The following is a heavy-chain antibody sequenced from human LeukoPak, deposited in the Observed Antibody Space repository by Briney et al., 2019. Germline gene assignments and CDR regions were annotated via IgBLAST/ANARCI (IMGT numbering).Heavy chain of an antibody. CDR2: IIPIFGTA. Sequence: GASVKVSCKGSGGTFSSYAISWVRQAPGQGLEWMGGIIPIFGTANYAQKFQGRVTITADGSTSTAYMELSSLRSEDTAVYYCARGSRRETYYYYYYMDVWGKGTTVTVSS. V-gene: IGHV1-69*13. CDR1: GGTFSSYA. J-gene: IGHJ6*03. CDR3: ARGSRRETYYYYYYMDV.